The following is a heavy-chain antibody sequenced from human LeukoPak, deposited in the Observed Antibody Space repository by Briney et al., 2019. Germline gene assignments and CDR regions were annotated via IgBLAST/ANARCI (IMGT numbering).Heavy chain of an antibody. CDR3: AKASGGSRALTYYFDY. CDR2: ISGSGGST. D-gene: IGHD2-15*01. Sequence: GGSLRLSCAASGFTFSSYGMSWVRQAPGKGLEWVSAISGSGGSTYYADSVKGRFTISRDNSKNTLYLQMNSLRAEDTAVYYCAKASGGSRALTYYFDYWGQGTLVTVSS. CDR1: GFTFSSYG. V-gene: IGHV3-23*01. J-gene: IGHJ4*02.